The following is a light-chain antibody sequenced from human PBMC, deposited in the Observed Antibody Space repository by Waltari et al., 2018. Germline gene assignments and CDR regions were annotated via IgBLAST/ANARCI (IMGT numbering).Light chain of an antibody. CDR2: DVR. J-gene: IGLJ3*02. CDR3: CSYAGKHTNWV. Sequence: QSALTPPRSVSASPGQPVTISWTGISSDVGDFSFVSWYQHHPGKAPKLMIYDVRQRPSGVPVRLCCSKSGNTTSLTISGLQAEDEADYYCCSYAGKHTNWVFGGGTKLNVL. V-gene: IGLV2-11*01. CDR1: SSDVGDFSF.